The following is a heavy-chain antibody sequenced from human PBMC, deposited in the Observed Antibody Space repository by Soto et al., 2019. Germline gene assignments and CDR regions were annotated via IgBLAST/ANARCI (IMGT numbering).Heavy chain of an antibody. CDR1: GGSISSSSYY. J-gene: IGHJ4*02. CDR2: IYYSGST. Sequence: SETLSLTCTVSGGSISSSSYYWGWIRQPPGKGLEWIGSIYYSGSTYYNPSLKSRVTISVDTSKNQFSLKLSSVTAAETAVYYCARHTVVVVAAPAGGVDYWGQGTLVTVSS. D-gene: IGHD2-15*01. V-gene: IGHV4-39*01. CDR3: ARHTVVVVAAPAGGVDY.